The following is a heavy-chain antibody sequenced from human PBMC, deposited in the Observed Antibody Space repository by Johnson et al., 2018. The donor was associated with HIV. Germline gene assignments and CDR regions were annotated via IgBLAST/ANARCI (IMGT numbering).Heavy chain of an antibody. CDR2: ISYDGSNK. CDR3: AKDYGWFGDFVDAFDI. J-gene: IGHJ3*02. V-gene: IGHV3-30-3*01. CDR1: GFTFSSYA. Sequence: QVQLVESGGGVVQPGRSLRLSCAASGFTFSSYAMHWVRQAPGKGLEWVAVISYDGSNKYYADSVKGRFTISRDNSKNTLYLQMNSLRAEETAVYYCAKDYGWFGDFVDAFDIWGQGTMVTVSS. D-gene: IGHD3-10*01.